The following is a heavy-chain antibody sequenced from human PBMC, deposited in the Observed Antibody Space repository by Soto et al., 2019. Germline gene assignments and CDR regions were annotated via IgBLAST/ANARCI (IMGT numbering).Heavy chain of an antibody. J-gene: IGHJ4*01. CDR1: GFTFSSYA. CDR3: AKANEPNTVYSNLDY. D-gene: IGHD5-12*01. CDR2: ISGSGGRT. Sequence: EVQLLESGGGLVQPGGSLRISCAASGFTFSSYAMSWVRQAPGKGLEWVSGISGSGGRTYYADAFKGRFTISRDNSKNTLYLQMNSLRSEDTDVYYCAKANEPNTVYSNLDYSGHGTLVTVSS. V-gene: IGHV3-23*01.